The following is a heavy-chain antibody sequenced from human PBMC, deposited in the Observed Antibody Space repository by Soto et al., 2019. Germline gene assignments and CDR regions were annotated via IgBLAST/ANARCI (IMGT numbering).Heavy chain of an antibody. D-gene: IGHD2-2*01. CDR3: ARSQGSSTSLEIYYYYYYGMDV. V-gene: IGHV1-69*01. Sequence: QVQLVQSGAEVKKPGSSVKVSCKASGGTFSSYAISWVRQAPGQGLEWMGGIIPIPGTANYAQKLQGRVTSTADESTSTAYMELSSLRSEDTAVYYCARSQGSSTSLEIYYYYYYGMDVWGQGTTVTVSS. CDR2: IIPIPGTA. J-gene: IGHJ6*02. CDR1: GGTFSSYA.